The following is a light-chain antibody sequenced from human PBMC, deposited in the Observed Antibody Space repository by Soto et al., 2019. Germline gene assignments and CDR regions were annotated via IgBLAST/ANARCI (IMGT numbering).Light chain of an antibody. CDR3: CSYAGSSTHYV. Sequence: QSALTQPAFVSGSPGQSITISCTGTSSDVGSYNLVSWYQQHPGKAPKLMIYEVSKRPSGVSNRFSGSKSGNTASLTISGLQAEDEADYYCCSYAGSSTHYVFGTGTKVTVL. V-gene: IGLV2-23*02. CDR2: EVS. CDR1: SSDVGSYNL. J-gene: IGLJ1*01.